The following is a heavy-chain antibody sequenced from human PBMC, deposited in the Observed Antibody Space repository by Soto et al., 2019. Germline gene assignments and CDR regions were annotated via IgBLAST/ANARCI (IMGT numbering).Heavy chain of an antibody. D-gene: IGHD5-12*01. CDR3: VSDIVATLLGH. V-gene: IGHV3-23*01. J-gene: IGHJ4*02. CDR2: ISGSGGST. CDR1: GFTFSSYA. Sequence: GGSLRLSCAASGFTFSSYAMHWVRQAPGKGLEWVSAISGSGGSTYYADSVKGRFTISRDNSKNTLYLQMNSLRAEDTAVYYCVSDIVATLLGHWGQGTLVTVSS.